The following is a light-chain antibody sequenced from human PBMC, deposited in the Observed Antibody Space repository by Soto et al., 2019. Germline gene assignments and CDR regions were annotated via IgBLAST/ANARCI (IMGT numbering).Light chain of an antibody. CDR3: QQYGSSWT. J-gene: IGKJ1*01. Sequence: EVVMTQSPATLSVSPGERATVSCRASQSVSTYLAWYQQKPGQAPRLLIYGASSRATGIPDRFSGSGSGTDFILTISRLEPEDFAMYYCQQYGSSWTFGQGTKVDI. V-gene: IGKV3-20*01. CDR2: GAS. CDR1: QSVSTY.